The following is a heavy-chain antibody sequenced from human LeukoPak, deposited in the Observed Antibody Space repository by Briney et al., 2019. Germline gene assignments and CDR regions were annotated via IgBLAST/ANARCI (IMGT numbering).Heavy chain of an antibody. CDR2: INPKSGGR. CDR1: GYTFTDYY. D-gene: IGHD2-2*01. CDR3: ATGERLVPAAMWFDY. Sequence: ASVKVSCKASGYTFTDYYMHWVRQAPGQGLEWMGWINPKSGGRSYAQRFQGSVTMTRDTSISTAYMELSRLRSDDTAVYYCATGERLVPAAMWFDYWGQGTLVTVSS. J-gene: IGHJ4*02. V-gene: IGHV1-2*02.